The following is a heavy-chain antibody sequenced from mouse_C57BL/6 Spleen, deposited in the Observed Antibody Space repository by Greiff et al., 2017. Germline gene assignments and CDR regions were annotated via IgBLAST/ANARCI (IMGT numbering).Heavy chain of an antibody. V-gene: IGHV1-53*01. CDR1: GYTFTSYW. D-gene: IGHD5-1-1*01. Sequence: QVQLQQSGTELVKPGASVKLSCKASGYTFTSYWMHWVKQRPGQGLEWIGNINPSNGGTNYNEKFKSKATLTVDKSSSTAYMQLSSLTSEDSAVYYCARKIRGSYYAMDYWGQGTSVTVSS. CDR2: INPSNGGT. J-gene: IGHJ4*01. CDR3: ARKIRGSYYAMDY.